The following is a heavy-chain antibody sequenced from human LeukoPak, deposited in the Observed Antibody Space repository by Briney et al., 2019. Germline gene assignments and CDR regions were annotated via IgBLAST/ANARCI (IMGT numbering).Heavy chain of an antibody. CDR3: ARADCFSSTCYLRSSWFDP. Sequence: GGSLRLSCAASGFSLSSYDMNWVRQAPGKGLEWVSSISTTSTYIYYRHSVKGRFTISRGNARNSLYLQMNGLRAEDTAVYYCARADCFSSTCYLRSSWFDPWGQGTLVTVSS. D-gene: IGHD2-2*01. CDR2: ISTTSTYI. V-gene: IGHV3-21*01. CDR1: GFSLSSYD. J-gene: IGHJ5*02.